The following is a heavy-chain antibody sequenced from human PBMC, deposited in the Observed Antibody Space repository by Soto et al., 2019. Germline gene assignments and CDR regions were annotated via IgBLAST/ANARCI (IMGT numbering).Heavy chain of an antibody. CDR3: ARDGEARVRGDAFDI. CDR1: GGSISSYY. Sequence: QVQLQESGPGLVKPSETLSLTCTVSGGSISSYYWSWIRQPPGKGLEWIGYIYYSGSTNYNPSLKSRVTISVDTSKNQFSLKLSSVTAADTAVYYCARDGEARVRGDAFDIWGQGTMVTVSS. CDR2: IYYSGST. V-gene: IGHV4-59*01. J-gene: IGHJ3*02. D-gene: IGHD2-21*01.